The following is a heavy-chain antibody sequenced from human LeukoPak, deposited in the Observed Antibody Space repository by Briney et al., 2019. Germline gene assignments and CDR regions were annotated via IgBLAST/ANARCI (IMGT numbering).Heavy chain of an antibody. CDR3: ARQVWGYCSSTSCSYYFDY. CDR2: IYYSGST. V-gene: IGHV4-38-2*01. D-gene: IGHD2-2*01. CDR1: GYSISGGYY. Sequence: PSETLSLTCAVSGYSISGGYYWGWIRQPPGKGLEWIGSIYYSGSTYYNPSLKSRVTISVDTSKNQFSLKLSSVTAADTAVYYCARQVWGYCSSTSCSYYFDYWGQGTLVTVSS. J-gene: IGHJ4*02.